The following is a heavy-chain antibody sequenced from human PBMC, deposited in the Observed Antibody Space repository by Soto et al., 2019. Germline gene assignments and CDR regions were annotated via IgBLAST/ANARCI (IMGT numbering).Heavy chain of an antibody. D-gene: IGHD2-2*01. Sequence: DSVKGRFTISRDNSKNTVYLQMDSLRAEDTAVYYCARDRMYHDGGDLWGRGTLVTVSS. CDR3: ARDRMYHDGGDL. J-gene: IGHJ2*01. V-gene: IGHV3-30*07.